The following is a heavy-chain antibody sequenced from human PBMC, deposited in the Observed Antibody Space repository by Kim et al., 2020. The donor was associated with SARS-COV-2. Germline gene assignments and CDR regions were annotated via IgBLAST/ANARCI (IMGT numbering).Heavy chain of an antibody. D-gene: IGHD1-26*01. CDR3: AKPKGGSYSDAFDI. V-gene: IGHV3-23*03. Sequence: AEPVQGRFTISRDNARDTLYLQMNSLRAEDTAVYYCAKPKGGSYSDAFDIWGQGTMVTVSS. J-gene: IGHJ3*02.